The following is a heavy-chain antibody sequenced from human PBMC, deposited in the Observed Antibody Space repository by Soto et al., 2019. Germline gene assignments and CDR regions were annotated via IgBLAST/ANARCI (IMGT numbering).Heavy chain of an antibody. J-gene: IGHJ4*02. CDR3: ASRDPGTSVDY. V-gene: IGHV4-4*02. Sequence: KTSETLSLTCAVSGGSFTNNNWWTWVRQPPGQGLEWIGEIYRTGSTNYNPSLKSRVTISLDKSENQFSLKVTSLTAADTAVYYCASRDPGTSVDYWGQGTLVTVSS. CDR1: GGSFTNNNW. CDR2: IYRTGST. D-gene: IGHD1-7*01.